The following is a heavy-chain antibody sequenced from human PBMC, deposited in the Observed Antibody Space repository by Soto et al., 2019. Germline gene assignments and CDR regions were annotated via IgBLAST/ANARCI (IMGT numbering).Heavy chain of an antibody. CDR3: ARDSGPYSSGWYEDEAYYYYGMDV. CDR1: GFTFSSYS. CDR2: ISSSSSYI. D-gene: IGHD6-19*01. J-gene: IGHJ6*02. V-gene: IGHV3-21*01. Sequence: GGSLRLSCAASGFTFSSYSMNWVRQAPGKGLEWVSSISSSSSYIYYADSVKGRFTISRDNAKNSLYLQMNSLRAEDTAVYYCARDSGPYSSGWYEDEAYYYYGMDVWGQGTTVTVSS.